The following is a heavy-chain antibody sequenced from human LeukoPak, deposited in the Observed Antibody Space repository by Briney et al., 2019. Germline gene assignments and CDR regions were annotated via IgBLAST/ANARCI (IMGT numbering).Heavy chain of an antibody. CDR1: GFTFSSYG. V-gene: IGHV3-30*18. CDR2: ISHDGSNK. J-gene: IGHJ4*02. D-gene: IGHD4-17*01. CDR3: AKDRPPYGDYSY. Sequence: GGSLRLSCAASGFTFSSYGMHWVRQAPGKGLEWVAVISHDGSNKYYADSVKGRFTISRDNSKNTLYLQMNSLRAEDTAVYYCAKDRPPYGDYSYWGQGTLVTVSS.